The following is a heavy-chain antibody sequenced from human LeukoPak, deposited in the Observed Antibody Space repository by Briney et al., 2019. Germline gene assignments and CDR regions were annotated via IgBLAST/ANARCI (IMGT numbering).Heavy chain of an antibody. J-gene: IGHJ3*01. CDR2: INRDGGLT. V-gene: IGHV3-74*01. D-gene: IGHD6-13*01. Sequence: GSLRLSCVASGFTFSENWMHWVRQAPGKGLAWVSHINRDGGLTNYADSVKGRFTISRDNARNTVYLQMSSLRVEDTAIYFCAREEHRLAEAGTSAFDLGGQGTLVTVSP. CDR3: AREEHRLAEAGTSAFDL. CDR1: GFTFSENW.